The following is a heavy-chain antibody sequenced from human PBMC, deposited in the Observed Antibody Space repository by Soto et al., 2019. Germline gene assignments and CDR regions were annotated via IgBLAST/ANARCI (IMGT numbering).Heavy chain of an antibody. CDR3: AKGSHTVTVYWYFDL. V-gene: IGHV3-23*01. CDR2: ISGSGGST. CDR1: GFTFSSYA. D-gene: IGHD4-17*01. Sequence: EVQLLESGGGLVQPGGSLRLSCAASGFTFSSYAISWVRQAPGKGLEWVSAISGSGGSTYYADSVKGRFTISRDNSKNMLYLQMNSLRAEDTAVYYCAKGSHTVTVYWYFDLWGRGTLVTVFS. J-gene: IGHJ2*01.